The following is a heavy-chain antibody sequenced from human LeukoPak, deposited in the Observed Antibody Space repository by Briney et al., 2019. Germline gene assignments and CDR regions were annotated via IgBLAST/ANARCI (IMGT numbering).Heavy chain of an antibody. D-gene: IGHD6-13*01. CDR1: GGSFSGYY. V-gene: IGHV4-34*01. Sequence: PSETLSLTCAVYGGSFSGYYWSWIRQPPGKGLEWIGEINHSGSTNYNPSLKSRVTISVDTSKNQFSLKLSSVTAAETAVYYCARKLVSRRAAAGRRDYWGQGTLVTVSS. CDR3: ARKLVSRRAAAGRRDY. J-gene: IGHJ4*02. CDR2: INHSGST.